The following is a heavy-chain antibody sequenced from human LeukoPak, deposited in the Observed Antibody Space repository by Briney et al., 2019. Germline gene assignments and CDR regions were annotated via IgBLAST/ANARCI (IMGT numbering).Heavy chain of an antibody. J-gene: IGHJ4*02. CDR1: GFTFSSYS. Sequence: GGSLRLSCAASGFTFSSYSMNWVRQAPGKGLEWVSSISSSSSYIYYADSVKGRFTISRDNAKNSLYLQMNSLRAEDTALYYCAKVPLTRYCSSTSCSEDTANWGQGTLVTVSS. CDR2: ISSSSSYI. CDR3: AKVPLTRYCSSTSCSEDTAN. V-gene: IGHV3-21*04. D-gene: IGHD2-2*01.